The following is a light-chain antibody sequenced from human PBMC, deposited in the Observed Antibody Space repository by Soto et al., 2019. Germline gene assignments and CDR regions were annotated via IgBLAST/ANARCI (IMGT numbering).Light chain of an antibody. V-gene: IGLV2-8*01. CDR1: SSDVGGYNF. J-gene: IGLJ2*01. Sequence: QSVLTQPPSASGSPGQSVTISCTGTSSDVGGYNFVSWYQQQPGKAPKLMIYEVSERPSGVPDRFSGSKSGNTASLTVSGLQAEDEADYYCSSYAGSNIVVFGGGTKLTVL. CDR3: SSYAGSNIVV. CDR2: EVS.